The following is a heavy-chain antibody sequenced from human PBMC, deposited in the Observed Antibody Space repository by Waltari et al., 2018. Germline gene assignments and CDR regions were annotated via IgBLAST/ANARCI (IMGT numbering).Heavy chain of an antibody. CDR3: ARAGYRYYYYMDV. V-gene: IGHV4-30-2*05. Sequence: SLKSRVTISVDTSKNQFSLKLSSVTAADTAVYYCARAGYRYYYYMDVWGKGTTFTVSS. J-gene: IGHJ6*03. D-gene: IGHD5-12*01.